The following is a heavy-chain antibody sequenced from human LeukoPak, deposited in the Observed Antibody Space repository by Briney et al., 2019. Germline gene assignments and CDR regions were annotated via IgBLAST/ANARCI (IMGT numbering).Heavy chain of an antibody. CDR2: IRSKANSYAT. J-gene: IGHJ6*03. D-gene: IGHD6-25*01. CDR3: TSSSAAEDYYYYYYMDV. V-gene: IGHV3-73*01. CDR1: GFTFSGSA. Sequence: GGSLRLSCAASGFTFSGSAMHWVRQASGKGLEWVGRIRSKANSYATAYAASVKGRFTISRDDSKNTAYLQMNSLKTEDTAVYYCTSSSAAEDYYYYYYMDVWGKGTTVTVSS.